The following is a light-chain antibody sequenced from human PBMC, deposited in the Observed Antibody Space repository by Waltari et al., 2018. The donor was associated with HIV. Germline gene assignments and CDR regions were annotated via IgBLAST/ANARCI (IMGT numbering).Light chain of an antibody. CDR1: QSISTY. J-gene: IGKJ4*01. CDR2: GAF. V-gene: IGKV1-39*01. Sequence: GDRVTITCRTSQSISTYLNWYQQKPGKAPELLIYGAFSLQSGVPSGFSGSGSGTDFTLTITSLQPEDFATYVCQQSYRIPLTFGGGTKVEL. CDR3: QQSYRIPLT.